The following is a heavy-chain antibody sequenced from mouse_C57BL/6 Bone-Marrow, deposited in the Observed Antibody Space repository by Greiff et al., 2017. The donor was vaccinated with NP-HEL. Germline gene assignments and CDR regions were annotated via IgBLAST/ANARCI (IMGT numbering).Heavy chain of an antibody. CDR2: ISDGGSYT. CDR3: ARGGYGGFDY. CDR1: GFTFSSYA. Sequence: EVQGVESGGGLVKPGGSLKLSCAASGFTFSSYAMSWVRQTPEKRLEWVATISDGGSYTYYPDNVKGRFTISRDNAKNNLYLQMSHLKSEDTAMYYCARGGYGGFDYWGQGTTLTVSS. D-gene: IGHD2-2*01. V-gene: IGHV5-4*01. J-gene: IGHJ2*01.